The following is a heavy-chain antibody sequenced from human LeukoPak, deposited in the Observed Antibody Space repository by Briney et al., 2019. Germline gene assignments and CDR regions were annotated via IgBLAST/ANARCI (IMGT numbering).Heavy chain of an antibody. J-gene: IGHJ4*02. D-gene: IGHD6-13*01. Sequence: SETLSLTCTVSGGSISGYYWSWIRQPPGKGPEWIGYIYYSGSTNYNPSLKSRVTISVDTSKNQFSLKLSSVTAADAAVYYCARASLAAAGPFDYWGQGTLVTVSS. CDR1: GGSISGYY. CDR3: ARASLAAAGPFDY. CDR2: IYYSGST. V-gene: IGHV4-59*01.